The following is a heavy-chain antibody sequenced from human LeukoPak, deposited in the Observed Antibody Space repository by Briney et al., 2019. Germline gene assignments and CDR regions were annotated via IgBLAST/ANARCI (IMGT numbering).Heavy chain of an antibody. CDR3: VRGRLLRSTKYFDF. CDR1: GFPFNKYE. D-gene: IGHD2-21*02. J-gene: IGHJ4*02. CDR2: VDAGATST. Sequence: GGSLRLSCAASGFPFNKYEIHWVRQAPGKGLEWISYVDAGATSTNYADSVWGRFTLSRDNAQNSVHLQMNSLRDEDTAVYYCVRGRLLRSTKYFDFWGQGALVTVSS. V-gene: IGHV3-48*03.